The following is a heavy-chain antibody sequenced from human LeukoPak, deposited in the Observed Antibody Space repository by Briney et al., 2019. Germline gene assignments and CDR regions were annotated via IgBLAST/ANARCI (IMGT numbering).Heavy chain of an antibody. Sequence: PGGSLRLSCAASGFTFSNYDMIWVRQAPGKGLEWVSYISTSGGSTNYADSVKGLFTISRENDKNSLYLQMNSLRAEDTALYYCARRTYVNYWGQGTLVTVSS. D-gene: IGHD3-16*01. V-gene: IGHV3-48*03. CDR1: GFTFSNYD. CDR2: ISTSGGST. J-gene: IGHJ4*02. CDR3: ARRTYVNY.